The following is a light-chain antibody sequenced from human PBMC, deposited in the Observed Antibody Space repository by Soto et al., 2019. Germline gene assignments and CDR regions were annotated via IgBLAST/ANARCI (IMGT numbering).Light chain of an antibody. CDR1: QDIFSS. Sequence: IQMTQSPSSLSASVGDSVTITCRAGQDIFSSLNWYQHKPGKAPKLLIYAASNLQTGVPSRFSGSGSGTDFTLTISSLQPEDFANHYCQQSYNSPQITLGQGTRLEIK. CDR3: QQSYNSPQIT. CDR2: AAS. J-gene: IGKJ5*01. V-gene: IGKV1-39*01.